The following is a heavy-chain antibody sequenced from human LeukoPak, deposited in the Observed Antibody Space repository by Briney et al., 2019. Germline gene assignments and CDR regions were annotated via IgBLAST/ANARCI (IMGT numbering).Heavy chain of an antibody. J-gene: IGHJ6*02. CDR2: ISSSSSYI. Sequence: GGSLRLSCAASGFTFSSCSMNWVRQAPGKGLEWVSSISSSSSYIYHADSVKGRFTISRDNAKNSLYLQMNSLRAEDTAVYYCARGGYYDFWSGPAQKYGMDVWGQGTTVTVSS. CDR3: ARGGYYDFWSGPAQKYGMDV. V-gene: IGHV3-21*01. CDR1: GFTFSSCS. D-gene: IGHD3-3*01.